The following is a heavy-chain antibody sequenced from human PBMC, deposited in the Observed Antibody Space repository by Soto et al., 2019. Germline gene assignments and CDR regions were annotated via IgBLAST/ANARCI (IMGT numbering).Heavy chain of an antibody. D-gene: IGHD6-6*01. CDR1: GGAFSGYY. J-gene: IGHJ4*02. CDR2: INHSGST. Sequence: SDTLSLTCAVYGGAFSGYYGIWIRQRPGKGLEWIGEINHSGSTNYNPSIKSRVTISAETPKIQFSLKMSSVTAADTAVSYCASAGSSSYPVDYWGQGTLVTVSS. V-gene: IGHV4-34*01. CDR3: ASAGSSSYPVDY.